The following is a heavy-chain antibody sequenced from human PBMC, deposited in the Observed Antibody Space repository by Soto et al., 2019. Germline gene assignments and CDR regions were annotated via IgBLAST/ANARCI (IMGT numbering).Heavy chain of an antibody. J-gene: IGHJ6*02. V-gene: IGHV5-10-1*01. CDR2: IDPRDSYT. CDR3: AWFDFLHLGVVYFYYDMDV. Sequence: GESLKLSCKGSGYSFTSYWIIWVRQMPGKGLECMLRIDPRDSYTHHSPSLHSHIPISAAKLTSADRLQWRSLKASFTSKYCWAWFDFLHLGVVYFYYDMDVWGQGTKVTVSS. CDR1: GYSFTSYW. D-gene: IGHD3-3*01.